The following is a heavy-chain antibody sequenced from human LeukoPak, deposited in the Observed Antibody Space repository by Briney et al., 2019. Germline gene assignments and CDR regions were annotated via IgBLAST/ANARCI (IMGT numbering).Heavy chain of an antibody. CDR1: RYSFTTYW. CDR2: IYPDDSDT. J-gene: IGHJ4*02. D-gene: IGHD3-10*01. Sequence: GESLKISCKASRYSFTTYWIGWVRQMPGKGLEWMGIIYPDDSDTRYSPSFQGQVTISADKSISTAYLQWSSLRASDSAMYYCARHGYYGSGTYRAFDYWGRGTLVTVSS. CDR3: ARHGYYGSGTYRAFDY. V-gene: IGHV5-51*01.